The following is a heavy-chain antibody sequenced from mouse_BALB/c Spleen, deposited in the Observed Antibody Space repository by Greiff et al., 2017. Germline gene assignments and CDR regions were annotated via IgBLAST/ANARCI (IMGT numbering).Heavy chain of an antibody. CDR3: ARDRGYYGSSLYYAMDY. J-gene: IGHJ4*01. D-gene: IGHD1-1*01. CDR2: INSNGGST. CDR1: GFTFSSYG. Sequence: EVHLVESGGGLVQPGGSLKLSCAASGFTFSSYGMSWVRQTPDKRLELVATINSNGGSTYYPDSVKGRFTISRDNAKNTLYLQMSSLKSEDTAMYYCARDRGYYGSSLYYAMDYWGQGTSVTVSS. V-gene: IGHV5-6-3*01.